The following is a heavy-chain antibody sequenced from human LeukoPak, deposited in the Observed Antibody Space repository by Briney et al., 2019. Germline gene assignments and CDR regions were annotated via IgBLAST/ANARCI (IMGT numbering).Heavy chain of an antibody. J-gene: IGHJ4*02. D-gene: IGHD6-6*01. CDR2: IDPSDSYT. Sequence: GASLQISCQGSGSTFTSYWINWVRQMPGKGLEWMGRIDPSDSYTNHSPSFQGHVTISADKSLSTAYLQWSSLKASDTAMYYCARHRPGGAGDYWGQGTLVTVSS. V-gene: IGHV5-10-1*01. CDR1: GSTFTSYW. CDR3: ARHRPGGAGDY.